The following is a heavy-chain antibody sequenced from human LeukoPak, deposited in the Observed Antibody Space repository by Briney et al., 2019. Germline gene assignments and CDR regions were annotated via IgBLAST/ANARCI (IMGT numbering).Heavy chain of an antibody. V-gene: IGHV1-69*01. CDR2: IIPIFGTA. CDR1: GGTFSSYA. J-gene: IGHJ3*02. CDR3: ARGESVATTRLENAFDI. Sequence: GASVKVSCKASGGTFSSYAISWVRQAPGQGLEWMGGIIPIFGTANYAQKFQGRVTITADESTSTAYMELSSLRSEDTAVYYCARGESVATTRLENAFDIWGQGTMVTVSS. D-gene: IGHD5-12*01.